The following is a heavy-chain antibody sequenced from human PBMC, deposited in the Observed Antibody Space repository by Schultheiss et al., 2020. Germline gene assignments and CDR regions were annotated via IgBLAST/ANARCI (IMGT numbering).Heavy chain of an antibody. V-gene: IGHV4-59*12. Sequence: AETLSLTCAVYGGSFSGYYWSWIRQPPGKGLEWIGYIYYSGTTYYNPSLKSRVTMSVDTSKNQFSLKLSSVTAADTAVYYCARGLKLVSVRVYYYYGMDVWGQGTTVTVSS. CDR1: GGSFSGYY. CDR3: ARGLKLVSVRVYYYYGMDV. D-gene: IGHD1-1*01. CDR2: IYYSGTT. J-gene: IGHJ6*02.